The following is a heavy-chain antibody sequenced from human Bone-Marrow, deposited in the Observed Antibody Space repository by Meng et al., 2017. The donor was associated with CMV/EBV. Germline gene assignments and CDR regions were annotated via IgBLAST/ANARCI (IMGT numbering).Heavy chain of an antibody. D-gene: IGHD3-16*01. CDR3: ATGGVQIDY. CDR2: ISYDGSNK. CDR1: GFTFSSYA. J-gene: IGHJ4*02. V-gene: IGHV3-30-3*01. Sequence: GESLKISCAASGFTFSSYAMHWVRQAPGKGLEWVAVISYDGSNKYYADSVKCRFTISRDNSKNTLYLQMTSLRAEDTAVYYCATGGVQIDYWGQGTRVTGSS.